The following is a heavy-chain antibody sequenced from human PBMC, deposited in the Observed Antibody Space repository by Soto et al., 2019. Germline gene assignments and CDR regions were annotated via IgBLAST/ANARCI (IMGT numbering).Heavy chain of an antibody. CDR3: ARDREEQWLTQNFYFYAMDF. CDR1: GFSFSSYA. CDR2: IWFDGSDK. J-gene: IGHJ6*02. D-gene: IGHD6-19*01. Sequence: GGSLRLSCAASGFSFSSYAMHWVRQAPGKGLEWVAVIWFDGSDKYYADSVKGRFTISRDNSKNTLYLQMISLRAEDTAVYYCARDREEQWLTQNFYFYAMDFWGQGSTVTVSS. V-gene: IGHV3-33*01.